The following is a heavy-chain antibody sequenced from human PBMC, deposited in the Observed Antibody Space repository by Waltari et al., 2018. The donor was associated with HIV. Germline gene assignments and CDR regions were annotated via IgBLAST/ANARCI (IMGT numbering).Heavy chain of an antibody. D-gene: IGHD1-26*01. Sequence: EVQLVESGGGLVQPGGSLRLCGGGFGFTFSGVSCNGGRQAPGKGLEWVSYISSSSSTIYYADSVKGRFTISRDNAKNSLYLQMNSLRDEDTAVYYCARGKATEAGLDYWGQGTLVTVSS. CDR3: ARGKATEAGLDY. CDR1: GFTFSGVS. J-gene: IGHJ4*02. V-gene: IGHV3-48*02. CDR2: ISSSSSTI.